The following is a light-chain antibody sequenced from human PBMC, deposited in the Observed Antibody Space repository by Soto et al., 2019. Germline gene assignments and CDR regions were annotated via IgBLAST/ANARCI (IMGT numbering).Light chain of an antibody. V-gene: IGLV1-51*02. CDR1: SSNIGNNY. Sequence: QSVLTQPPSVSAAPGQKVTISCSGSSSNIGNNYVSWYQQLPGTAPKLLIYENNKRPSGIPDRFSGSKSGTSATLGITGLQTWDEADYYCGTWDSSLSAGWVFGGGTQLTVL. J-gene: IGLJ3*02. CDR3: GTWDSSLSAGWV. CDR2: ENN.